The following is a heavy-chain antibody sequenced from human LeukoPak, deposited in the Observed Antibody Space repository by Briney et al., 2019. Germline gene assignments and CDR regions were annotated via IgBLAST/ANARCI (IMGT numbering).Heavy chain of an antibody. CDR3: ARNQAVAANRGAFDI. D-gene: IGHD6-19*01. Sequence: SDTLSLTCAVSGYSISSNNWWAWIRQPPGKGLEGIGYIYYSGSTYYNPYNPSLTSRVTMSVDTSKNQFSLKLDSVTEIDTAMYYCARNQAVAANRGAFDIWGQGTMVTVSS. V-gene: IGHV4-28*01. CDR2: IYYSGST. CDR1: GYSISSNNW. J-gene: IGHJ3*02.